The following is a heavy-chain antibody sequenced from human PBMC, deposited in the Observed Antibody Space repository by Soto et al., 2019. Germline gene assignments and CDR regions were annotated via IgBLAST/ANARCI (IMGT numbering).Heavy chain of an antibody. Sequence: PGGSLRLSCAASGFTFGYYYMAWIRQAPGKGLEWISYISSSGRTTYYADSVKGRFTISRDNAKNSLYLQMNNLRAEDTAVYYCARGEVSDSNYDWFDSWGQGALVTVSS. CDR1: GFTFGYYY. CDR3: ARGEVSDSNYDWFDS. J-gene: IGHJ5*01. D-gene: IGHD4-4*01. CDR2: ISSSGRTT. V-gene: IGHV3-11*01.